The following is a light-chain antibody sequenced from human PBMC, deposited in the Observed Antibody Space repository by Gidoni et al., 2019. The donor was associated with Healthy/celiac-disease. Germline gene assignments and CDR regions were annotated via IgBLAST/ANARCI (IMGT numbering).Light chain of an antibody. CDR1: SSDVGGYNY. J-gene: IGLJ2*01. CDR2: EVS. CDR3: SSYAGSNNVV. V-gene: IGLV2-8*01. Sequence: SALTQPPSASGSPGQSVTISCTGTSSDVGGYNYVSWYQQHPGKAPKLMIYEVSKRPSGVPDRFSGSKSGNTASRTVSGLQAEDEADYYCSSYAGSNNVVFGGGTKLTVL.